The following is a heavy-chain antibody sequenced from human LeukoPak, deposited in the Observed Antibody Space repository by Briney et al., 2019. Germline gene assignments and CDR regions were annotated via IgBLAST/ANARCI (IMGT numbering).Heavy chain of an antibody. CDR3: ARVAGSSSWYDYYFDY. CDR2: INPNSGGT. Sequence: GASVKVSCKASGYTFTGYYMHWVRQAPGQGLEWMGWINPNSGGTNYAQKFQGRVTMTRDTSLSTAYMELSRLRSDDTAVYYCARVAGSSSWYDYYFDYWGQGTLVTVSS. D-gene: IGHD6-13*01. V-gene: IGHV1-2*02. J-gene: IGHJ4*02. CDR1: GYTFTGYY.